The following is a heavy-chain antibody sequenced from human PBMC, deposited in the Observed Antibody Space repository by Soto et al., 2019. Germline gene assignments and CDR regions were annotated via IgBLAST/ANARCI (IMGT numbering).Heavy chain of an antibody. Sequence: QVQLVQSGAEVKKPGASVKVSCKASGYTFTSYGISWVRQAPGQGLEWMGWISAYNGNTNYAQKRQGRVPMTTDTSKSTADMELRSRRSDDTAVYYCAGAVYGSGTTWAVDIWGQGTMVTVSS. V-gene: IGHV1-18*01. CDR2: ISAYNGNT. J-gene: IGHJ3*02. D-gene: IGHD3-10*01. CDR1: GYTFTSYG. CDR3: AGAVYGSGTTWAVDI.